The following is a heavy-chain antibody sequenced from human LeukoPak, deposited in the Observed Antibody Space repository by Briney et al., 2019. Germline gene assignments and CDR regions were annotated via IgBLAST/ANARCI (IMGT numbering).Heavy chain of an antibody. J-gene: IGHJ4*02. CDR2: ISAYNGNT. V-gene: IGHV1-18*01. CDR1: GYTFTSYG. D-gene: IGHD1-14*01. CDR3: ARDGLRLSSGTSVYGVV. Sequence: GASVKVSCKASGYTFTSYGISWVRQAPGQGLEWMGWISAYNGNTKYAQKLQGRVTMTTDTSTSTAYMELRSLRSDDTAVYYCARDGLRLSSGTSVYGVVWGQGTLVTVSS.